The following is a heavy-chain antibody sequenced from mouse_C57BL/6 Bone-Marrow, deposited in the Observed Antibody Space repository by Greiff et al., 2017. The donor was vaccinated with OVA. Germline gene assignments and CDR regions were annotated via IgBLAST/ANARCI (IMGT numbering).Heavy chain of an antibody. Sequence: QVHVKQPGTELVKPGASVKLSCKASGYTFTSYWMHWVKQRPGQGLEWIGNINPSNGGTNYNEKFKSKATLTVDKSSSTAYMQLSSLTSEDSAVYYCAREGFYYYGSSLAWFAYWGQGTLVTVSA. D-gene: IGHD1-1*01. CDR2: INPSNGGT. CDR3: AREGFYYYGSSLAWFAY. CDR1: GYTFTSYW. V-gene: IGHV1-53*01. J-gene: IGHJ3*01.